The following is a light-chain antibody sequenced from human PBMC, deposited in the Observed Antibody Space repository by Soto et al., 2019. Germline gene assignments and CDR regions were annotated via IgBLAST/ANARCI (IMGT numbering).Light chain of an antibody. CDR2: AAS. V-gene: IGKV1-39*01. CDR3: QQSHSTPLT. J-gene: IGKJ3*01. CDR1: QSISSY. Sequence: DIQMTQSPSSLSASVGDRVTITCRASQSISSYLNWYQQKPGKAPKLLIYAASSLQSGVPSRFSGSGSGTDFTLNISSLQPEDFATYYCQQSHSTPLTFGPGTKVDIK.